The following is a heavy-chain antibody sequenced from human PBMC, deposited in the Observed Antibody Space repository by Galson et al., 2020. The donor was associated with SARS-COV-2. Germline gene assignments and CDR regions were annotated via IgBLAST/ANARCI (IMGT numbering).Heavy chain of an antibody. D-gene: IGHD6-19*01. CDR1: GFTFSYAW. Sequence: GESLKISCSASGFTFSYAWMSWVRQAPGKGLEWIGRIKTKAQGGTTDYSTPVKGRFTISRDDSMSTVYLQMNSLQSDDTAMYYCATDRLYSTGWLIDYWGQGTLVTV. CDR2: IKTKAQGGTT. V-gene: IGHV3-15*05. J-gene: IGHJ4*02. CDR3: ATDRLYSTGWLIDY.